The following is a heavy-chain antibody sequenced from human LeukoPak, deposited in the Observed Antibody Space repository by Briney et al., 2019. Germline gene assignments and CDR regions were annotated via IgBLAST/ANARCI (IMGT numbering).Heavy chain of an antibody. CDR1: GFTFDDYA. Sequence: PGGSLRLSCTASGFTFDDYAMSWFRQPPGKGLEWVGVMRSKAYGGQKEYVESVKGRFNISRDASKSIAYLQMNSLKTEDTAVYYCTRDSRDWGQGTLVTVSS. V-gene: IGHV3-49*03. J-gene: IGHJ4*02. D-gene: IGHD6-13*01. CDR2: MRSKAYGGQK. CDR3: TRDSRD.